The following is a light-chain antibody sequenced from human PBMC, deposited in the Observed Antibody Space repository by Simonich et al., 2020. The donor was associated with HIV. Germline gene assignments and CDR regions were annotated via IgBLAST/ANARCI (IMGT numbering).Light chain of an antibody. CDR3: SSYTSSTTWV. V-gene: IGLV2-14*01. CDR2: EVS. J-gene: IGLJ3*02. Sequence: QLALTRPPSPSGSPGQSVTIPCPGTSRDVGVYNYVSCSHQHPGKAPKPMLHEVSKRPSGVSNRFSGSKSGNTASLTISGLQAEDEADYYCSSYTSSTTWVFGGGTKLTVL. CDR1: SRDVGVYNY.